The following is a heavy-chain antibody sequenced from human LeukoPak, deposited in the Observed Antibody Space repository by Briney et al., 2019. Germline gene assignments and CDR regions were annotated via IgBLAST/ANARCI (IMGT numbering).Heavy chain of an antibody. V-gene: IGHV4-59*08. Sequence: SETLSLTCTVSGGSISTYYWSWIRQPPGKGLEWIGYIHYTGGTNYSPSLKSRVTISVDTSNNRFSLRLSSLTAADTAVYFCAGSGWSFDAFDFWGQGTMVTVSS. J-gene: IGHJ3*01. CDR3: AGSGWSFDAFDF. D-gene: IGHD6-19*01. CDR1: GGSISTYY. CDR2: IHYTGGT.